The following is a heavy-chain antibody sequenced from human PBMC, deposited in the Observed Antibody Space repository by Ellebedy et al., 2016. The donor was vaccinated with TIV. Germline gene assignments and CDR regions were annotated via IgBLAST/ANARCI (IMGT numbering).Heavy chain of an antibody. Sequence: GESLKISXAASGLTVSRNYMSWVRQAPGKGLEWVSIISTGGNTYYADSVKGRFTISRDNSENTLLLQMHSLRAEDTAVYYCARVWTPASGNQRAMDYWGRGTLVTVSS. CDR3: ARVWTPASGNQRAMDY. CDR2: ISTGGNT. J-gene: IGHJ4*02. CDR1: GLTVSRNY. D-gene: IGHD1-26*01. V-gene: IGHV3-53*01.